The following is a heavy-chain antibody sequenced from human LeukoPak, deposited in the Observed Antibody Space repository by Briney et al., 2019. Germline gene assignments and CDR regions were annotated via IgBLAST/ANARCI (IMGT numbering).Heavy chain of an antibody. V-gene: IGHV3-30*02. Sequence: PGGSLRLSCAASGFTFSSYGMHWVRQAPGKGLEWVAFIRYDGSNKYYADSVKGRFTISRDNSKNTLYLQMNSLRAEDTAVYYCAKDLFSMVRGVMPYWGQGTLVTVSS. J-gene: IGHJ4*02. CDR3: AKDLFSMVRGVMPY. CDR1: GFTFSSYG. D-gene: IGHD3-10*01. CDR2: IRYDGSNK.